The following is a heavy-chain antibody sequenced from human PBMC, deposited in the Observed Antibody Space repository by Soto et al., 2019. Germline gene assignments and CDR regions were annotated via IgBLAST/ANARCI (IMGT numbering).Heavy chain of an antibody. CDR3: VKRSLPMAPT. CDR2: IDNGGNT. Sequence: SETLSLTGTVSDRTFNNNPDFRYLTWIRQPPGKGLEWIGSIDNGGNTHYNAPLKSRVIISADTSKNQFSLSLNSVTAADTAVYYCVKRSLPMAPTWGQGIQVTVSS. J-gene: IGHJ5*02. D-gene: IGHD3-10*01. CDR1: DRTFNNNPDF. V-gene: IGHV4-39*01.